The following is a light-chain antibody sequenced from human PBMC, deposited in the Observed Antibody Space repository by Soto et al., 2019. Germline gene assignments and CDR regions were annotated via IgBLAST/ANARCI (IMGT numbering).Light chain of an antibody. CDR3: QQYNNWPPIT. J-gene: IGKJ5*01. Sequence: EIVMTQSPATLSVSPGERATLSCRASQSVSSNLAWYQQKLGQTPRLLIYGASTRATGIPARFSGSGSGTEFTLTISSLQSEDFAVYYRQQYNNWPPITFGQGTRLEIK. CDR1: QSVSSN. CDR2: GAS. V-gene: IGKV3-15*01.